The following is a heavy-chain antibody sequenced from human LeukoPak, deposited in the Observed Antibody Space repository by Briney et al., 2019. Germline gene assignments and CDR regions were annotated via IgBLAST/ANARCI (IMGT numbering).Heavy chain of an antibody. Sequence: GASVKVSCKASGYTFTSYGISWVRQAPGQGLEWMGWISAYNGNTNYAQKFQGRVTITTDESTSTAYMELSSLRSEDTAVYYCARAGPRSVPDYYYYYMDVWGKGTTVTVSS. V-gene: IGHV1-18*01. CDR1: GYTFTSYG. CDR2: ISAYNGNT. J-gene: IGHJ6*03. CDR3: ARAGPRSVPDYYYYYMDV. D-gene: IGHD3-3*01.